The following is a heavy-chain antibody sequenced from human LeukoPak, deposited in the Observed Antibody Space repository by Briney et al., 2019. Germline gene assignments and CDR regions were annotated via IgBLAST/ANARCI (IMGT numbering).Heavy chain of an antibody. V-gene: IGHV4-59*01. CDR2: IYYSGST. J-gene: IGHJ4*02. CDR1: GGSISNYY. CDR3: ARSVGSVDY. Sequence: SETLSLTCTVSGGSISNYYWSWIRQPPGKGLEWIGYIYYSGSTNYNPSLKSRVTISVDTSKNQFSLKLSSVTAADTAVYYCARSVGSVDYWGQGTLVTVSS. D-gene: IGHD3-16*01.